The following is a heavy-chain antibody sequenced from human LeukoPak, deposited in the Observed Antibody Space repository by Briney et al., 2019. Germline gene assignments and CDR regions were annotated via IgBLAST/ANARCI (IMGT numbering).Heavy chain of an antibody. D-gene: IGHD5-18*01. CDR1: GFTFSSYS. V-gene: IGHV3-21*01. J-gene: IGHJ4*02. Sequence: GGSLRLSCAASGFTFSSYSMNWVRQAPGKGLEWVSSISSSSSYIYYADSVKGRFTISRDNAKSSLYLQMNSLRAEDTAVYYCASYARDGTAMVPDYWGQGTLVTVSS. CDR2: ISSSSSYI. CDR3: ASYARDGTAMVPDY.